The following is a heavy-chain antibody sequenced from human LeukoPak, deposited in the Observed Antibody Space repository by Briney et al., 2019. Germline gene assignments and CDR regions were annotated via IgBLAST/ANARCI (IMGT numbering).Heavy chain of an antibody. J-gene: IGHJ6*03. D-gene: IGHD2-2*01. Sequence: SETLSLTCTVSGGSISGYYWSWIRQPPGKGLEWIGYIYYSGSTSYNPSLKSRVTISVDTSKSQFSLKLNSVTAADTAVYYCAREPRYCSRTTSCYHANYFYYMDVWGKGTTVTVSS. CDR2: IYYSGST. CDR1: GGSISGYY. V-gene: IGHV4-59*01. CDR3: AREPRYCSRTTSCYHANYFYYMDV.